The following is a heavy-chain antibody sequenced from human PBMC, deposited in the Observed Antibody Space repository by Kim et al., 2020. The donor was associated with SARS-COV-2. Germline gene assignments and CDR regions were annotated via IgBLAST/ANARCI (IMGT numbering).Heavy chain of an antibody. CDR3: TRHLSGSSWFDY. CDR2: P. J-gene: IGHJ4*02. D-gene: IGHD6-13*01. V-gene: IGHV4-39*01. Sequence: PYYNPSLKSRVTLSVETSKNQFSLKLSSVTAADTAVFYCTRHLSGSSWFDYWGQGTLVTVSS.